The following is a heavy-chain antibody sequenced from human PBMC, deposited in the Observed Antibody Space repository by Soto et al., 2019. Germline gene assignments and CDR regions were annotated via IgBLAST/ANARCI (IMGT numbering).Heavy chain of an antibody. CDR3: ARDPELHGLDY. J-gene: IGHJ4*02. CDR2: ISYRGST. V-gene: IGHV4-59*01. CDR1: GTSIIAYY. Sequence: PSETLSLPCHVSGTSIIAYYWPWIRQPPGKALEWIGYISYRGSTKYNPSLKSRVAISLDTSRNQFSLKLTPVTVSDTAIYFCARDPELHGLDYWGQGTLVTVSS. D-gene: IGHD2-21*01.